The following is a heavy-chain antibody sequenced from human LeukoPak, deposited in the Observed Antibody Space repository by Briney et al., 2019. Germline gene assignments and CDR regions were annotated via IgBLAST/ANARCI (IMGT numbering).Heavy chain of an antibody. J-gene: IGHJ6*03. CDR2: IYYCGST. Sequence: SETLSLTCTVSGGSLSSYYWSWIRQPPGKGLEWIGYIYYCGSTNYNPSLKSRVTISVDTSKNQFSLKLSSVTAADTAVYYCARTGGGYYDSSGYYSYYYYYYMDVWGKGTTVTVSS. D-gene: IGHD3-22*01. CDR3: ARTGGGYYDSSGYYSYYYYYYMDV. CDR1: GGSLSSYY. V-gene: IGHV4-59*01.